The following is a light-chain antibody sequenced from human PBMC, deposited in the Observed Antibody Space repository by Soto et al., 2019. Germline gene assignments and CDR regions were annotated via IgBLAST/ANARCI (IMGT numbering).Light chain of an antibody. V-gene: IGLV2-14*01. CDR2: EVT. CDR3: NSYTRFSTYV. CDR1: SSDVGLYDF. J-gene: IGLJ1*01. Sequence: QSVLTQPASVSGSPGQSITISCTGASSDVGLYDFVSWYQQHPGKAPKLLIYEVTYRPLGVSSRFSGSKSGNTASLTISGLQAEDEADYYCNSYTRFSTYVFGTGTKLTVL.